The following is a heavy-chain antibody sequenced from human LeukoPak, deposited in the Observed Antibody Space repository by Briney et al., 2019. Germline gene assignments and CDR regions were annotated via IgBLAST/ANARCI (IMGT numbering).Heavy chain of an antibody. CDR1: GYTFTSYG. J-gene: IGHJ5*02. Sequence: ASVKVSCKASGYTFTSYGISWVRQAPGQGLEWMGWISGYNGYTRNAQKFQGRVTMTTDTSTSTAYMELRSLRSEDTAVYYCARDGRHRYYYDSSGYYGSWFDPWGQGTLVTVSS. D-gene: IGHD3-22*01. CDR3: ARDGRHRYYYDSSGYYGSWFDP. V-gene: IGHV1-18*01. CDR2: ISGYNGYT.